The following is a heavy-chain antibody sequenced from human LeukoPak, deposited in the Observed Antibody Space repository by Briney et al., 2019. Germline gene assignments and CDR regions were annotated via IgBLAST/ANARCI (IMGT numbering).Heavy chain of an antibody. J-gene: IGHJ4*02. D-gene: IGHD6-19*01. CDR1: GFTFSSCA. V-gene: IGHV3-30-3*01. Sequence: GGSLRLSCAASGFTFSSCAMHWVRQAPGKGLEWVAVISYDGSNKYYADSVKGRFTISRDNSKNTLYLQMNSLRAEDTAVYYCARARYSSGWYGYYWGQGTLVTVSS. CDR3: ARARYSSGWYGYY. CDR2: ISYDGSNK.